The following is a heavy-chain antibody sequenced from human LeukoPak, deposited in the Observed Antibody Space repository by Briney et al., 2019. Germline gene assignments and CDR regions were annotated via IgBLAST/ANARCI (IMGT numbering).Heavy chain of an antibody. CDR1: GFTFSDYG. Sequence: GRSLRLSCAASGFTFSDYGMHWVRQAPGKGLEWVALISYDGSHKDYTDSVKGRFTISRDNSKNTLYLQMNSLRAEDTAVYYCAKDQYSSSWYYHYYGLDVWGQGTTVTVSS. V-gene: IGHV3-30*18. D-gene: IGHD6-13*01. J-gene: IGHJ6*02. CDR3: AKDQYSSSWYYHYYGLDV. CDR2: ISYDGSHK.